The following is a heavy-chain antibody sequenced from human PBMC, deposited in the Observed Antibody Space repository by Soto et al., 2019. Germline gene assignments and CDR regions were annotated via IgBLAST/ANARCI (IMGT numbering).Heavy chain of an antibody. CDR1: GGSISSGGYY. V-gene: IGHV4-31*03. J-gene: IGHJ5*02. CDR2: IYYSGST. CDR3: SRVGGINWFDP. D-gene: IGHD3-16*01. Sequence: PSETLSLTCTVSGGSISSGGYYWSWIRQHPGKGLEWIGYIYYSGSTSYNPSLKSRLTISVDTSKNQFSLKLSSVTAADTAVYYCSRVGGINWFDPWGQGTLVTVSS.